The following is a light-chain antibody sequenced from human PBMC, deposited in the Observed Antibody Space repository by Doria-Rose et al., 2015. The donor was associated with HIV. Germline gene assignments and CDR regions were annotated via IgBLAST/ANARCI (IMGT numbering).Light chain of an antibody. CDR1: QSLVNSDGKTY. CDR3: MQTILLPFT. Sequence: EIVLTQSPLSLSVTPGQPASISCRSSQSLVNSDGKTYLYWYLQKPGQSPQLLIYEVSNRFSGVQDRFSGSGSGTDFTLKISRVEPEDFGVYYCMQTILLPFTFGPGTTVDIK. V-gene: IGKV2D-29*02. CDR2: EVS. J-gene: IGKJ3*01.